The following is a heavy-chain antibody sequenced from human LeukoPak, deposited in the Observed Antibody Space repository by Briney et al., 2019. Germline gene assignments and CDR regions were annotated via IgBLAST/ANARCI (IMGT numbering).Heavy chain of an antibody. CDR3: ARVPYGSGSRYYFDY. J-gene: IGHJ4*02. D-gene: IGHD3-10*01. V-gene: IGHV1-2*02. CDR2: INPNSGGT. Sequence: GASVKVSCKASGYTFTGYYMHWVRQAPGQGLEWMGWINPNSGGTNYAQKFQGRVTMTRDTSISTAYMELSRLRSDGTAVYYCARVPYGSGSRYYFDYWGQGTLVTVSS. CDR1: GYTFTGYY.